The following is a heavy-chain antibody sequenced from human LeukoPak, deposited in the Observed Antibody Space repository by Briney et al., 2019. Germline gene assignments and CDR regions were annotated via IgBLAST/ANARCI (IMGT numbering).Heavy chain of an antibody. Sequence: GGSLRLSCAASGFTVSSNYMSWVRQAPGKGLEWVSVIYSGGSTYYADSEKGRFTISRDNSKNTLYLQMNSLRAEDTAVYYCAKAEQVYYYDSSGYHADYWGQGTLVTVSS. V-gene: IGHV3-53*01. CDR2: IYSGGST. J-gene: IGHJ4*02. D-gene: IGHD3-22*01. CDR3: AKAEQVYYYDSSGYHADY. CDR1: GFTVSSNY.